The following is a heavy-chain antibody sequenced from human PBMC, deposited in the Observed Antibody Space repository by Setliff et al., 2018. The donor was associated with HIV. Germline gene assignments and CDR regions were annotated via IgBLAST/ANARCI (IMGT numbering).Heavy chain of an antibody. CDR2: INWNGGST. Sequence: AGGSLRLSCAASGFTFDDYGMSWVRQAPGKGLEWVSGINWNGGSTGYADSVKGRFTISRDNAKNSLYLQMNSLRAEDTAVYYCAKDPHLIVGATGGLIDYWGQGTLVTVSS. V-gene: IGHV3-20*04. CDR3: AKDPHLIVGATGGLIDY. D-gene: IGHD1-26*01. CDR1: GFTFDDYG. J-gene: IGHJ4*02.